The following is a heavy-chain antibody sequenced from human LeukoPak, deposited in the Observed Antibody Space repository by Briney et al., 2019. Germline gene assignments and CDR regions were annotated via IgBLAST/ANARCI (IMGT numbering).Heavy chain of an antibody. CDR1: GGSFSGYY. CDR2: INHSGSA. Sequence: SETLSLTCAVSGGSFSGYYWTWIRQPPGKELEWIGEINHSGSANYNPSLMSRVTISLDTSKDHFSLNLSSVTAADTAVYYCARGQGTVTTHWGQGTLVTVSS. D-gene: IGHD4-11*01. V-gene: IGHV4-34*01. J-gene: IGHJ4*02. CDR3: ARGQGTVTTH.